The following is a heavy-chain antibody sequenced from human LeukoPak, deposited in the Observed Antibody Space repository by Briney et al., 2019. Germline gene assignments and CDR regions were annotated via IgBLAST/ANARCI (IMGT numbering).Heavy chain of an antibody. J-gene: IGHJ3*02. D-gene: IGHD1-26*01. CDR3: ASAREVVDGFDI. CDR1: GFTFSDYY. V-gene: IGHV3-11*04. CDR2: ISSSGDTI. Sequence: GGSLRLSCAASGFTFSDYYMSWIRQAPGKGLEWISYISSSGDTIFYADSVKGRFTISRDNAKNSLYLQMNSLRADDTAVYYCASAREVVDGFDIWGQGTMVTVSS.